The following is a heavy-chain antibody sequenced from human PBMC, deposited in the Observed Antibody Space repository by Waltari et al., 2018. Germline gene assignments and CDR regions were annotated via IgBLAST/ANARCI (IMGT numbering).Heavy chain of an antibody. CDR1: GFTFSSYS. CDR2: ISSSSSYR. V-gene: IGHV3-21*01. CDR3: AREGSGSYGY. D-gene: IGHD1-26*01. J-gene: IGHJ4*02. Sequence: EVQLVESGGGLVKPGGSLRLSCAASGFTFSSYSMNWVRQAPGKGMEWVSSISSSSSYRDYANSGKGRFTISRDNAKNSLYLQRNSLRAEDTAVYYCAREGSGSYGYWGQGTLVTVSS.